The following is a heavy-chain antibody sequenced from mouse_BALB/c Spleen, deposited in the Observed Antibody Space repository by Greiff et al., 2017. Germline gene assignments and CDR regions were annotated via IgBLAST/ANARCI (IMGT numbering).Heavy chain of an antibody. D-gene: IGHD3-1*01. CDR1: GYTFSSYW. CDR3: ARVSSGYYAMDY. J-gene: IGHJ4*01. CDR2: ILPGSGST. Sequence: VQLQQSGAEPMKPGASVKISCKATGYTFSSYWIEWVKQRPGHGLEWIGEILPGSGSTNYNEKFKGKATFTADTSSNTAYMQLSSLTSEDSAVYYCARVSSGYYAMDYWGQGTSVTVSS. V-gene: IGHV1-9*01.